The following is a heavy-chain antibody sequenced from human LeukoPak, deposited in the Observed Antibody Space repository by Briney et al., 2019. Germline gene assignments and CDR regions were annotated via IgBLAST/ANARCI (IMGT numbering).Heavy chain of an antibody. V-gene: IGHV4-4*02. CDR2: IYLYGTT. CDR3: ARVKLADTAMAYYFDY. CDR1: IGSISSSKG. J-gene: IGHJ4*02. D-gene: IGHD5-18*01. Sequence: PSETLSLTCAVSIGSISSSKGWSWVRQSPVKGREGIGEIYLYGTTNYNPSFTSRVTMSVDRSRNQSSLKLTSVTAADTAVYYCARVKLADTAMAYYFDYWGQGTLVTVSS.